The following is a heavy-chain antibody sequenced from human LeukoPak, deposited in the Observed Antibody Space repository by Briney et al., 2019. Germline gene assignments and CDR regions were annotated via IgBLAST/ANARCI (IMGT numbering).Heavy chain of an antibody. V-gene: IGHV1-2*02. D-gene: IGHD5-24*01. CDR2: INPNSGGT. J-gene: IGHJ4*02. Sequence: ASVKVSCKASGYTFTGYYMHWVRQAPGQGLEWMGWINPNSGGTNYAHKFQGRVTMTRDTSISTAYMELSRLRSDDTAVYYCARDYRGWLQRRAFDYWGQGTLVTVSS. CDR3: ARDYRGWLQRRAFDY. CDR1: GYTFTGYY.